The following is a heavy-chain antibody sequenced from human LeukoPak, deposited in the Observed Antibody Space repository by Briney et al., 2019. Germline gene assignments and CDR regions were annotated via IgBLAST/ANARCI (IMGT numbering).Heavy chain of an antibody. D-gene: IGHD2-2*01. CDR1: GFSFGSYD. Sequence: PGGSLRLSCAASGFSFGSYDMNWVRQAPGKGLEWVSSITTSSSYIYYADSVKGRFTVSRDNAKNSLYLQMNSLRAEDTAVYYCASHIVVVTAIRYYAMDVWGQGTTATVSS. J-gene: IGHJ6*02. V-gene: IGHV3-21*01. CDR3: ASHIVVVTAIRYYAMDV. CDR2: ITTSSSYI.